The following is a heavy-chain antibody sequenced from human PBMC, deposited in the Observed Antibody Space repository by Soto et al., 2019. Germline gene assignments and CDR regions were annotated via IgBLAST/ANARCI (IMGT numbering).Heavy chain of an antibody. Sequence: EASVKVSCKASGYTFTSYDINWVRQATGQGLEWMGWMNPNSGDTGYAQKFQGRVTMTRNTSISTAYMELSSLRSEDTAVYYCARGRITMVRGVIRLPFYYMDVWGKGTTVTVSS. V-gene: IGHV1-8*01. CDR2: MNPNSGDT. D-gene: IGHD3-10*01. CDR1: GYTFTSYD. CDR3: ARGRITMVRGVIRLPFYYMDV. J-gene: IGHJ6*03.